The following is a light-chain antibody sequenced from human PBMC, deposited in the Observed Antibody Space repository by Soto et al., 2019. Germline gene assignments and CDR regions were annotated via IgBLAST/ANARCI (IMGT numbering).Light chain of an antibody. CDR1: RSSIGSNT. V-gene: IGLV1-44*01. Sequence: QSVLTQPPSASGTPGQRVTISCSGSRSSIGSNTVNWYQHLPGMAHKLLIYSNNHRPSGVPERFSASKAGASASLAISGLQSEDEGDYYCAAWDASLGGFYVFGSGTKLTVL. CDR3: AAWDASLGGFYV. J-gene: IGLJ1*01. CDR2: SNN.